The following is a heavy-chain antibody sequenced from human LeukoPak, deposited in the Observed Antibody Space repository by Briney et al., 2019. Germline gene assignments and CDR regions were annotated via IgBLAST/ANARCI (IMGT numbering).Heavy chain of an antibody. Sequence: SETLSLTCTVSGGSISSGGYYWSWIRQLPGKGLEWVGYIYYSGSTYYNPSLKSRVTILVDMSENQVSLHLSSVTAADTAVYFCAREERGRAAVTGIRWYAFDVWGQGTRVTVSS. CDR1: GGSISSGGYY. D-gene: IGHD2-21*02. V-gene: IGHV4-30-4*08. CDR2: IYYSGST. J-gene: IGHJ3*01. CDR3: AREERGRAAVTGIRWYAFDV.